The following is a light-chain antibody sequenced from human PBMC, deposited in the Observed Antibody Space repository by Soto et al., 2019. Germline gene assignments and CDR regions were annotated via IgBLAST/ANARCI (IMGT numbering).Light chain of an antibody. CDR3: ASWDDSLNRYV. CDR2: TND. CDR1: RSNVGSTT. J-gene: IGLJ1*01. Sequence: QAVVTQPPSASGTPGQRVTIGCSGRRSNVGSTTVSWYQQLPRTAPRLLIHTNDQRPSWVPDRFSGSKSGSSASLAISGLQSEDEADYYCASWDDSLNRYVFGSGTKVTVL. V-gene: IGLV1-44*01.